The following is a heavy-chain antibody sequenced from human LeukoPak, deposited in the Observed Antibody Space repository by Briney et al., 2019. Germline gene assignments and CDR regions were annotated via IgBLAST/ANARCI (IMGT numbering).Heavy chain of an antibody. CDR1: GYSFTTYD. CDR3: ARASSYCGGDCYSGDY. D-gene: IGHD2-21*01. V-gene: IGHV1-8*01. J-gene: IGHJ4*02. Sequence: ASVKVSYKASGYSFTTYDINWVRQATGQGLEGMGWMNPNSGNTAYAQKFQGRVTMTRNTSISTAYMELSSLRSEDTAVYYCARASSYCGGDCYSGDYWGQGTLVTVSS. CDR2: MNPNSGNT.